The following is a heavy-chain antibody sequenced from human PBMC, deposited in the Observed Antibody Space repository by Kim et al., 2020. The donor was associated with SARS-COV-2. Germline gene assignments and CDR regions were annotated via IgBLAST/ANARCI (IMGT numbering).Heavy chain of an antibody. V-gene: IGHV4-39*01. CDR2: T. CDR3: ARHYHYYGMDV. Sequence: TYYNPALQSRVTISVDTSKNQFSLKLSSVTAADTAVYYCARHYHYYGMDVWGQGTTVTVSS. D-gene: IGHD3-16*02. J-gene: IGHJ6*02.